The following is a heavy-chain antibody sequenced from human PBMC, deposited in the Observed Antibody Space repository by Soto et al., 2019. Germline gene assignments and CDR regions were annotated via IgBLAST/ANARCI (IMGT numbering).Heavy chain of an antibody. CDR1: GYTFTTYA. Sequence: QVQLVQSGAELKKPGASVKVSCKASGYTFTTYAISWVRQAPGQGLEWMGWISAYNGNTKYAQNLQGRVTMTTDTSTSTDYMELRSLRSDDTAVYYCTRDGPPFDYWGQGTLVTVSS. CDR2: ISAYNGNT. J-gene: IGHJ4*02. CDR3: TRDGPPFDY. V-gene: IGHV1-18*01.